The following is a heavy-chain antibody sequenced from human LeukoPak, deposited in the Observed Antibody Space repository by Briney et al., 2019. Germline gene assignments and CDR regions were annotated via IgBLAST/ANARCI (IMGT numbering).Heavy chain of an antibody. CDR1: GFTFSSYA. J-gene: IGHJ4*02. Sequence: PGGSLRLSCAASGFTFSSYAVSWVRQAPGKGLEWVSYISSSSTTEYADSVKGRFTISRDNAKNSLSLQMNSLRDEDTAVYYCARDYGWSFDYWGQGTLVTVSS. D-gene: IGHD6-19*01. CDR2: ISSSSTT. V-gene: IGHV3-48*02. CDR3: ARDYGWSFDY.